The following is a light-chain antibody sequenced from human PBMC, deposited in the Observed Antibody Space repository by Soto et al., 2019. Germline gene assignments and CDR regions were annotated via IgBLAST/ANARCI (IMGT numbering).Light chain of an antibody. CDR1: TSNIGANH. CDR2: ATD. J-gene: IGLJ1*01. V-gene: IGLV1-44*01. Sequence: QSVLTQPPSAAGTPGQRVIISCSGSTSNIGANHVNWYQQFPGTAPKLLIFATDRRPSGVPARFSGSKSGTSASLAISGLQSADEADYYCQSYDSSLSGSEIFGTGTKVTVL. CDR3: QSYDSSLSGSEI.